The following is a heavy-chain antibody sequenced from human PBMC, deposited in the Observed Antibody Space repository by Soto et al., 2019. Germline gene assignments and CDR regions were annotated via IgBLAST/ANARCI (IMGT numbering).Heavy chain of an antibody. Sequence: QVQLEEWGPGLVKPSGTLSLNCAVSGDSISNSRWWTWFRYPPGKGLDWIGVIFTSGDTNNNPSLKSRVFISVDKSQNQFSLKESSVTAADTAVYYCAYSTGWYRHDVWGQGTLVTVSS. D-gene: IGHD6-19*01. CDR3: AYSTGWYRHDV. V-gene: IGHV4-4*02. CDR2: IFTSGDT. CDR1: GDSISNSRW. J-gene: IGHJ3*01.